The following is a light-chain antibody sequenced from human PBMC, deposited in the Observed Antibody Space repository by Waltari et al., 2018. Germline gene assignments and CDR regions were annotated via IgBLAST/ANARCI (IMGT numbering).Light chain of an antibody. J-gene: IGKJ1*01. CDR2: AAS. CDR1: QGISNY. V-gene: IGKV1-9*01. CDR3: QQLNSYQWT. Sequence: TQLTKSPSPLSAPVGDRVTPTCRASQGISNYLAWYQQKPGKAPKLLIYAASTLQSGVPSRFSGSGSGTDFTLTISSLQPEDFATYYCQQLNSYQWTFGQGTKVEIK.